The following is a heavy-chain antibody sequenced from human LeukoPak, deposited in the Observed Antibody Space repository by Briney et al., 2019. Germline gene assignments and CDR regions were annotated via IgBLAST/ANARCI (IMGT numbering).Heavy chain of an antibody. CDR1: GFTFSSYA. D-gene: IGHD3-10*01. CDR3: AKSGGLSGSGRLGMDV. V-gene: IGHV3-23*01. CDR2: ISGSGSST. J-gene: IGHJ6*02. Sequence: PGGSLRLSCAASGFTFSSYAMSWVRQAPGKGLEWVSAISGSGSSTYYADSGKGRFTISRDNSINTLYLQMSSLRADDAAVYYCAKSGGLSGSGRLGMDVWGQGTTVTVSS.